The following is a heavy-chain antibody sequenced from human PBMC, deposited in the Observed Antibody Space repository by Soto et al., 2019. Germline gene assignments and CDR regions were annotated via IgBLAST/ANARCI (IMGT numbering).Heavy chain of an antibody. Sequence: GGSLRLSCAASGFTFDDYGMSWVRQAPGKGLEWVSGINWNGGSTGYADSVKGRFTISRDNAKNSLYLQMNSLRAEDTALYHCARGPGLLLPNNYYYYYMDVWGKGTTVTVSS. CDR2: INWNGGST. V-gene: IGHV3-20*01. CDR3: ARGPGLLLPNNYYYYYMDV. D-gene: IGHD2-15*01. J-gene: IGHJ6*03. CDR1: GFTFDDYG.